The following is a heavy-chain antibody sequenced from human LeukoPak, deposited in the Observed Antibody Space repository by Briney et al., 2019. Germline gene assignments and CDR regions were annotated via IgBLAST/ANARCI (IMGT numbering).Heavy chain of an antibody. J-gene: IGHJ4*02. Sequence: PSGTLSLTCTVSGGSISSGSYYWNWVRQPAGKGLEWLGNIFTRGTTNYNASLESRLTISLDTARNQFSLSLRSVTASDTAIYFCARSSLAVYFNYWGQGTLVTASS. V-gene: IGHV4-61*09. CDR2: IFTRGTT. CDR3: ARSSLAVYFNY. D-gene: IGHD6-19*01. CDR1: GGSISSGSYY.